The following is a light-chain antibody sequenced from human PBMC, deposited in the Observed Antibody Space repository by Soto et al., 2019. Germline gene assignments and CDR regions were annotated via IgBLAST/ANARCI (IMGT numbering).Light chain of an antibody. V-gene: IGKV3-20*01. CDR2: GAS. J-gene: IGKJ5*01. CDR3: QQYGSSPST. CDR1: QSVSSSY. Sequence: IVLTQSPGTLSLSPGERATLSCRASQSVSSSYLAWYQQKPGQAPRLLIYGASSRATGIPDRFSGSGSGTDFTLTISRLEPEDFAVYYCQQYGSSPSTFGQGTRLE.